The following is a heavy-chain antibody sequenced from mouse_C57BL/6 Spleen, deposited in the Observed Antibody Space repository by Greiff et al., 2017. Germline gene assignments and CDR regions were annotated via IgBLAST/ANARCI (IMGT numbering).Heavy chain of an antibody. V-gene: IGHV1-54*01. CDR3: ARDMKTVVRAMDG. CDR1: GYAFTNYL. Sequence: VQLQQSGAELVRPGTSVKVSCKASGYAFTNYLIEWVKQRPGQGLEWIGRINPGNGGTNYNEKFKGKATLTADKSSSTAYMQLSSLTSEDSAVYLCARDMKTVVRAMDGGGEGPSDTVST. D-gene: IGHD1-1*01. CDR2: INPGNGGT. J-gene: IGHJ4*01.